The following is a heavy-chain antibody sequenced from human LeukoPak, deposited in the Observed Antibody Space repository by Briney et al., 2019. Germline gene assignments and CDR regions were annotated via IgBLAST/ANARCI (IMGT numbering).Heavy chain of an antibody. CDR3: AMDPGSGVRGWFDP. CDR1: GFTFSSYA. D-gene: IGHD3-10*01. V-gene: IGHV3-23*01. J-gene: IGHJ5*02. CDR2: ISGSGGST. Sequence: PGGSLRLSCAASGFTFSSYAMNWVRQAPGKGLEWVSAISGSGGSTYYADSAKGRFTISRDSSKNTLNLQMNSLRAEDTAVYYCAMDPGSGVRGWFDPWGQGTLVTVSS.